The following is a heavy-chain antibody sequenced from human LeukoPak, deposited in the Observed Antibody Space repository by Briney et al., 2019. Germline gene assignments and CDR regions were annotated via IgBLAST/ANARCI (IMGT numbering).Heavy chain of an antibody. CDR1: GGSISSSSYY. CDR3: ARRSYLGYCRSTSCYTRDY. V-gene: IGHV4-39*01. J-gene: IGHJ4*02. Sequence: SETLSLTCTVSGGSISSSSYYWGWIRQPPGKGLEWIGSIYYSGSTYYNPSLKSRVTISVDTSKNQFSLKLSSVTAADTAVYYCARRSYLGYCRSTSCYTRDYWGQGTLVTVSS. CDR2: IYYSGST. D-gene: IGHD2-2*02.